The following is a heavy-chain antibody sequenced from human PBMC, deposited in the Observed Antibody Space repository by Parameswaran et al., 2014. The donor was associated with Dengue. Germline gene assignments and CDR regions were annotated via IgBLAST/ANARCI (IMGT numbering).Heavy chain of an antibody. D-gene: IGHD3-10*01. V-gene: IGHV3-49*02. CDR2: IRSKAYGGTA. Sequence: VRQAPGKGLEWVGFIRSKAYGGTAEYAASVKGRFIISRDDSKSSAYLQMSILKTEDSAVYYCARDRYYYGSGRDSRRQPSDYWGQGTLVTVSS. J-gene: IGHJ4*02. CDR3: ARDRYYYGSGRDSRRQPSDY.